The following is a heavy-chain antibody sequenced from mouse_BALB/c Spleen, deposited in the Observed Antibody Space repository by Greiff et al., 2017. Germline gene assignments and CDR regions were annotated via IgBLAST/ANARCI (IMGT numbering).Heavy chain of an antibody. Sequence: DVQLVESGGGLVQPGGSLKLSCAASGFTFSSYGMSWVRQTPDKRLELVATINSNGGSTYYPDSVKGRFTISRDNAKNTLYLQMSSLKSEDTAMYYCAIVPYYYGYDYWGQGTTLTVSS. CDR3: AIVPYYYGYDY. D-gene: IGHD1-2*01. CDR1: GFTFSSYG. J-gene: IGHJ2*01. V-gene: IGHV5-6-3*01. CDR2: INSNGGST.